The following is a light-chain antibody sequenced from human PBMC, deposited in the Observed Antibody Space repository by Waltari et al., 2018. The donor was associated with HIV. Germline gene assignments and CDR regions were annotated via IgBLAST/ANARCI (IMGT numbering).Light chain of an antibody. Sequence: DVQMTQTPSSLSAFVGDRVTIYCRASPSIATSLNWYQQRPGQAPRLLIYGASTLRSGVPPHFGASGSGTNFSLTISGLQLEDFATYYCQQSYSTLRTFGQGTKVDIK. CDR1: PSIATS. CDR2: GAS. V-gene: IGKV1-39*01. J-gene: IGKJ3*01. CDR3: QQSYSTLRT.